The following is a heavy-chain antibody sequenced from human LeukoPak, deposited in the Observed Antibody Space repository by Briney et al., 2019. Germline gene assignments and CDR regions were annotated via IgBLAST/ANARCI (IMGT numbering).Heavy chain of an antibody. CDR3: ARDLGRWGIAAAGTGPTSDY. CDR2: IIPILGIA. CDR1: GGTFSSYA. J-gene: IGHJ4*02. V-gene: IGHV1-69*04. D-gene: IGHD6-13*01. Sequence: SVKVSCKASGGTFSSYAISWVRQAPGQGLEWMGRIIPILGIANYAQKFQGRVTITADKSTSTAYMELSSPRSEDTAVYYCARDLGRWGIAAAGTGPTSDYWGQGTLVTVSS.